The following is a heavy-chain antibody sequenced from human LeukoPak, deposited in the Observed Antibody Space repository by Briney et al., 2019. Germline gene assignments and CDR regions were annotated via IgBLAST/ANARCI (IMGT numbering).Heavy chain of an antibody. V-gene: IGHV1-46*01. CDR2: INPSGGSSGGST. CDR1: VYSFTNYY. D-gene: IGHD5-18*01. Sequence: ASVNVSFKASVYSFTNYYLHWVRQAPGQGLEYMGIINPSGGSSGGSTTYAQKFQGRVTMTRDTSTSTVYMELSNLRSEDTAVYYCARGGYIYGSFDNWGQGTLVTVSS. CDR3: ARGGYIYGSFDN. J-gene: IGHJ4*02.